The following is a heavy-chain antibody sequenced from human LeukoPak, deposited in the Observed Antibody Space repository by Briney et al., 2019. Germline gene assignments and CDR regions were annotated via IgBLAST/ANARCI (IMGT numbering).Heavy chain of an antibody. CDR1: GGTFSSYA. CDR2: IIPIFGTA. V-gene: IGHV1-69*06. D-gene: IGHD2/OR15-2a*01. J-gene: IGHJ6*03. CDR3: ARVYGPPHYYYYYMDV. Sequence: SVKVSCKASGGTFSSYAISWVRQAPGQGLEWMGGIIPIFGTANYAQKFQGRVTITADKSTSTAYMELSSLRSEDTAVYYSARVYGPPHYYYYYMDVWGKGTTVTISS.